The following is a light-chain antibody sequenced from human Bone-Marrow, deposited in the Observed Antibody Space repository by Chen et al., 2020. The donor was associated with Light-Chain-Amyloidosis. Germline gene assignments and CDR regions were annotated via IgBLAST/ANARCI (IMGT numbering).Light chain of an antibody. J-gene: IGKJ1*01. CDR3: QLYCLSPVT. CDR1: EDIQSTD. CDR2: GVS. Sequence: VLTQSPGTLSFSPGASATLSCRATEDIQSTDLAWYQQKPGQATRLLIYGVSFRASDTPDRFRGSGCGTDFTLSISRVKPEDLAVYCCQLYCLSPVTFRQGTKEEVK. V-gene: IGKV3-20*01.